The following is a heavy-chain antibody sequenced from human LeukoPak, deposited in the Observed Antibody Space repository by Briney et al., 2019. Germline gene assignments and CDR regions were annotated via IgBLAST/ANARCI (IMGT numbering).Heavy chain of an antibody. J-gene: IGHJ4*02. CDR2: ISGSGGST. D-gene: IGHD4-17*01. CDR3: AKAREVYYGDYFDY. V-gene: IGHV3-23*01. Sequence: GGPLRLPCAASGFTFSSYAMSWVRQAPGKGLEWVSAISGSGGSTYYADSVKGRFTISRDNSKNTLYLQMNSLRAEDTAVYYCAKAREVYYGDYFDYWGQGTLVTVSS. CDR1: GFTFSSYA.